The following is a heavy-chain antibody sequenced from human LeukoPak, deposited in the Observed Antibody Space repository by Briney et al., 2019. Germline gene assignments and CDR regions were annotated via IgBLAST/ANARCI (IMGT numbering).Heavy chain of an antibody. CDR3: ARAVGYYDSSGYYDY. V-gene: IGHV4-39*01. D-gene: IGHD3-22*01. Sequence: SETLSLTCTVSGGSISSSSYYWGWIRQPPGKGLEWIGSIYYSGSTYYNPSLKSRVTISVDTSKNQFSLKLSSVTAADTAVYYCARAVGYYDSSGYYDYWGQGTLVTVSS. J-gene: IGHJ4*02. CDR2: IYYSGST. CDR1: GGSISSSSYY.